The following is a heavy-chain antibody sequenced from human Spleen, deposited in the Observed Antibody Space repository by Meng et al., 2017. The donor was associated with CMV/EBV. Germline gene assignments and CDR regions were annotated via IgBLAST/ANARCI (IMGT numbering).Heavy chain of an antibody. D-gene: IGHD6-19*01. CDR3: ARRVGAVAGRGFDY. V-gene: IGHV5-51*01. Sequence: SAYSFTSYWIGFVRQMPGTGLEWLGLISPGDSDPRYRPSFQVQVPISADKSISTAYLQWSSLKASDTAMYYCARRVGAVAGRGFDYWGQGTLVTVSS. J-gene: IGHJ4*02. CDR1: AYSFTSYW. CDR2: ISPGDSDP.